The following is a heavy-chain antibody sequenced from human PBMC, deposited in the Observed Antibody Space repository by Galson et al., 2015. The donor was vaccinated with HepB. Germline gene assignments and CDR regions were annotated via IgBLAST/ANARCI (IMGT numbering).Heavy chain of an antibody. D-gene: IGHD3-10*01. CDR3: ARALWDSYYGSGERYYFDY. CDR2: IIPIFGTA. Sequence: SVKVSCKASGGTFSSYAICWVRQAPGQGLEWMGGIIPIFGTANYAQKFQGRVTITADESTSTAYMELSSLRSEDTAVYYCARALWDSYYGSGERYYFDYWGQGTLVTVSS. V-gene: IGHV1-69*13. CDR1: GGTFSSYA. J-gene: IGHJ4*02.